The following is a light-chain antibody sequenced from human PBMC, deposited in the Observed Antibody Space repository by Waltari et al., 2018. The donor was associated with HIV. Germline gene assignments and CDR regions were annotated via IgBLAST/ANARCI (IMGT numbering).Light chain of an antibody. Sequence: QSALTQPASVSGSPGQSITISCTGTSSDVGSYNLVSWYQQHPGKAPKLMIYEVSKRPSGVSNRFSGSKSGNTASLTISGLQAEVEADYYCCSYVGWSIFLYVFGIGTKVTVL. CDR2: EVS. CDR3: CSYVGWSIFLYV. V-gene: IGLV2-23*02. J-gene: IGLJ1*01. CDR1: SSDVGSYNL.